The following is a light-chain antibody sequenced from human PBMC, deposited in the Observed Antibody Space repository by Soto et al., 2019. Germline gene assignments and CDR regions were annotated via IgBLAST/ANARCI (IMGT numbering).Light chain of an antibody. CDR2: GNS. V-gene: IGLV1-40*01. Sequence: QPVLTQPPSVSGAPGQRVTISCTGSSSNIGAGYDVHWYQQLPGTATKLLIYGNSNRPSGVPDRFSGSKSGTSASLAITGLQAEDEADYYCQSYDSSLSGSVFGGGTKLTVL. J-gene: IGLJ2*01. CDR1: SSNIGAGYD. CDR3: QSYDSSLSGSV.